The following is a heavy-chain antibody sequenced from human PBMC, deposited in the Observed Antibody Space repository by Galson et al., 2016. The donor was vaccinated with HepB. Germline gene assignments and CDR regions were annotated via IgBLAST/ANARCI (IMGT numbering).Heavy chain of an antibody. Sequence: SLRLSCAVSGFTFNNAWMNWVRQAPGKGLEWVGRSKSKNDGGAIDYAAPVEGRFTISRDDSTSSVYPQMDSLSADDKAVYFCSTLGFCGTSTCDFWGQGTLVTVSS. CDR2: SKSKNDGGAI. CDR3: STLGFCGTSTCDF. J-gene: IGHJ4*02. V-gene: IGHV3-15*07. CDR1: GFTFNNAW. D-gene: IGHD2-2*01.